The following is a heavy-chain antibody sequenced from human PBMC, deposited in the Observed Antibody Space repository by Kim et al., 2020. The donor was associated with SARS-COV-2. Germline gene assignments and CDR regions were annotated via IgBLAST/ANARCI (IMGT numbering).Heavy chain of an antibody. J-gene: IGHJ5*02. Sequence: GGSLRLSCAASGFTFSSYWMHWVRQAPGKGLVWVSRINSDGSSTSYADSVKGRFTISRDNAKNTLYLQMNSLRAEDTAVYYCASRVGFSSHDPWGQGTLVTVSS. CDR1: GFTFSSYW. CDR2: INSDGSST. V-gene: IGHV3-74*01. CDR3: ASRVGFSSHDP. D-gene: IGHD1-26*01.